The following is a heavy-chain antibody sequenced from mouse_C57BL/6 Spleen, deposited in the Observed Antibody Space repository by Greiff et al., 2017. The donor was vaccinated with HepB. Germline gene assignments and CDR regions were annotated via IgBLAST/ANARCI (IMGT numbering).Heavy chain of an antibody. V-gene: IGHV5-16*01. D-gene: IGHD2-4*01. Sequence: EVKLVESEGGLVQPGSSMKLSCTASGFTFSDYYMAWVRQVPEKGLEWVANINYDGSSTYYLDSLKSRFIISRDNAKNILYLQMSSLKSEDTATYYCARTYDYEDYFDYWGQGTTRTVSS. CDR1: GFTFSDYY. J-gene: IGHJ2*01. CDR2: INYDGSST. CDR3: ARTYDYEDYFDY.